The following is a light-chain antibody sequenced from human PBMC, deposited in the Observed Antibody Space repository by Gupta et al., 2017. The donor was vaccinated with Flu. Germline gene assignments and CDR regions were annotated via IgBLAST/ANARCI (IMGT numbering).Light chain of an antibody. V-gene: IGLV2-14*01. J-gene: IGLJ2*01. Sequence: SALTQPASVSGSPGQSIPMSCTGTSSDIGSYHYVSWYQQHPGQAPKLLIYGVTNRPSVVSNRSSASKSGYTASLTIAGLHADEDAYYCGSSGTSRTTVVFGGGTKLTVL. CDR1: SSDIGSYHY. CDR2: GVT. CDR3: SSGTSRTTVV.